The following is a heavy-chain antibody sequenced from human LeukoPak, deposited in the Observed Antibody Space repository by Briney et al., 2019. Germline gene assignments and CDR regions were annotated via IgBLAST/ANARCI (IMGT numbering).Heavy chain of an antibody. J-gene: IGHJ4*02. Sequence: SETLSLTCTVSGDSISSYYWSWIRQPPGKGLEWIGYIYYSGSTNYNPSLKSRVTISVETSKNQFSLKLSSVTAADTAVYYCARGPCSNGVCYIFPFDYWGQGTLVTVSS. CDR1: GDSISSYY. D-gene: IGHD2-8*01. CDR3: ARGPCSNGVCYIFPFDY. V-gene: IGHV4-59*01. CDR2: IYYSGST.